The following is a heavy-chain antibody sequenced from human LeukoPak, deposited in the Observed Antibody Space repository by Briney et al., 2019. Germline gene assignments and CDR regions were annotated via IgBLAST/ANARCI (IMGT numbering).Heavy chain of an antibody. D-gene: IGHD6-19*01. Sequence: SETLSLTCTVSGGSISSGGYYWSWIRQHPGKGLEWIGYIYYSGSTYYNPSLKSRVTISVDTSKNQFSLKLSSVTAADTAVYYCARAVAGPILGYYFDYWGQGTLVTVSS. J-gene: IGHJ4*02. V-gene: IGHV4-31*03. CDR2: IYYSGST. CDR1: GGSISSGGYY. CDR3: ARAVAGPILGYYFDY.